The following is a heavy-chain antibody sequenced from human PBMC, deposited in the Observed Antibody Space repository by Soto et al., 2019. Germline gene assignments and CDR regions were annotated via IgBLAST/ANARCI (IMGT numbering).Heavy chain of an antibody. J-gene: IGHJ4*02. CDR3: ARAQFRWNYEEIDY. V-gene: IGHV4-4*02. CDR1: SGSISSSNW. CDR2: IYHSGST. D-gene: IGHD1-7*01. Sequence: PSETLSLTCAVSSGSISSSNWWSWVRQPPGKGLEWIGEIYHSGSTNYNPSLKSRVTISVDKSKNQFSLKLSSVTAADTAVYYCARAQFRWNYEEIDYWGQGTLVTVSS.